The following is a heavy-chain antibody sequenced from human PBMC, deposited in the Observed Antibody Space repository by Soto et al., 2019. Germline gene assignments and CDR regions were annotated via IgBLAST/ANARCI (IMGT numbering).Heavy chain of an antibody. D-gene: IGHD2-15*01. CDR3: AREAGPWTRQGSAFDI. CDR2: IYYSGST. CDR1: GGSISSSSYY. J-gene: IGHJ3*02. Sequence: SETLSLTCTVSGGSISSSSYYWGWIRQPPGKGLEWIGSIYYSGSTYYNPSLKSRVTISVDTSKNQFSLKLSSVTAADTAVYNCAREAGPWTRQGSAFDIWGQGTMVTVSS. V-gene: IGHV4-39*01.